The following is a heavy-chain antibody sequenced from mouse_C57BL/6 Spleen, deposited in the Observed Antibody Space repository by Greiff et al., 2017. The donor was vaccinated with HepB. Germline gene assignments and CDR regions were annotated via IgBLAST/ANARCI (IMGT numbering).Heavy chain of an antibody. Sequence: DVMLVESGEGLVKPGGSLKLSCAASGFTFSSYAMSWVRQTPEKRLEWVAYISSGGDYIYYADTVKGRFTISRDNARNTLYLQMSSLKSEDTAMYYCTRERVYGSNWYFDVWGTGTTVTVSS. J-gene: IGHJ1*03. CDR3: TRERVYGSNWYFDV. CDR1: GFTFSSYA. V-gene: IGHV5-9-1*02. CDR2: ISSGGDYI. D-gene: IGHD1-1*01.